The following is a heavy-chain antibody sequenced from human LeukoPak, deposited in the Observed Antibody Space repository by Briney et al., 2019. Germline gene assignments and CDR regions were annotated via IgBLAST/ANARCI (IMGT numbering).Heavy chain of an antibody. V-gene: IGHV3-21*01. Sequence: GGSLRLSCAASGFTFSSYSMNWVRQAPGKGLEWVSSISSSSSYIYCADSVKGRFTISRDNAKNSLYLQMNSLRAEDTAVYYCARDHYYDSSGYPHYWGQGTLVTVSS. J-gene: IGHJ4*02. D-gene: IGHD3-22*01. CDR3: ARDHYYDSSGYPHY. CDR2: ISSSSSYI. CDR1: GFTFSSYS.